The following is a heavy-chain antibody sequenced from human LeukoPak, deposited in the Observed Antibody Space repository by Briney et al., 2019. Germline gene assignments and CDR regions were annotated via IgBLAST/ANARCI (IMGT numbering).Heavy chain of an antibody. CDR3: ARDRYYDPDAFDI. Sequence: SETLSLTCTVSGGSISSCDYYWNWIRQHPGKVLERIGYIYHRGTTCYNPSLKSRVTISVDTPKNQFSLNLSSVTAADTAVYYCARDRYYDPDAFDIWGQGTMVTVSS. CDR2: IYHRGTT. D-gene: IGHD3-22*01. J-gene: IGHJ3*02. CDR1: GGSISSCDYY. V-gene: IGHV4-31*03.